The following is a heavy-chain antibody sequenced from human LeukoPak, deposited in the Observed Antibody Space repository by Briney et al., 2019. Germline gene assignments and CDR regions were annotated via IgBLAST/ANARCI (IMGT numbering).Heavy chain of an antibody. CDR1: GFTVSSNY. CDR2: IYSGGST. J-gene: IGHJ4*02. Sequence: PGGSLRLSCAASGFTVSSNYINWVRQAPGKGLEWVSVIYSGGSTSYADSVKGRFTISRDTSKNTVYLQMNGLRAEDTAVYYCARSFPGHGDTFDYWGLGTLVTVPS. CDR3: ARSFPGHGDTFDY. V-gene: IGHV3-53*01. D-gene: IGHD4-17*01.